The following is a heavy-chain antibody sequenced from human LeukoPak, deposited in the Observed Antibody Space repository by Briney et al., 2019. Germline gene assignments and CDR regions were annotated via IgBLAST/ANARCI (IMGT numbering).Heavy chain of an antibody. V-gene: IGHV2-70*01. CDR1: GFSLSTSGMC. J-gene: IGHJ4*02. Sequence: ESGPALVKPTQTLTLTCTFSGFSLSTSGMCVSWIRQPPGKALEWLALIDWDDDKYYSTSLQTRLTISKDTSKNQVVLTMTNMDPVDTATYYCARIQGPLYYFDYWGQGTLVTVSS. CDR2: IDWDDDK. CDR3: ARIQGPLYYFDY.